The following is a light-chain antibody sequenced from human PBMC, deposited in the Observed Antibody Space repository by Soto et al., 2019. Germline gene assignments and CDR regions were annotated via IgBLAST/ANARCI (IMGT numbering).Light chain of an antibody. V-gene: IGLV2-14*01. CDR3: SSYRRGSTYV. CDR1: SSDVGGYNY. J-gene: IGLJ1*01. CDR2: DVT. Sequence: QSVLTQPASASGSPGQSITVSCTGTSSDVGGYNYVSWYQQHPGKAPRLMIYDVTNRPSGVSNRFSGSKSGNTASLTISGLQAEDEADYYCSSYRRGSTYVFGTGTKVTVL.